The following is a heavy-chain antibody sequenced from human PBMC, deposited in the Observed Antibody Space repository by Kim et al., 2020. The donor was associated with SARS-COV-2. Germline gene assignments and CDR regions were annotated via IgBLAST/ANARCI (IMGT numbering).Heavy chain of an antibody. D-gene: IGHD6-19*01. V-gene: IGHV5-51*01. J-gene: IGHJ5*02. Sequence: SPSFRGQVTISAAKSISTAYLQWSSLKASDTAMYYCARSQWLPLSWFDPWGQGTLVTVSS. CDR3: ARSQWLPLSWFDP.